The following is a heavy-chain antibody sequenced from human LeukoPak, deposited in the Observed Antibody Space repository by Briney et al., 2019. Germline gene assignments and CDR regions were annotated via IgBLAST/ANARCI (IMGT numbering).Heavy chain of an antibody. CDR2: VSGSSXYI. CDR1: GFTFTXXX. Sequence: GGSLRLSXAASGFTFTXXXXXXXRQAPGXXXXXXXXVSGSSXYIYYADSVKGRFTISRDNAKNSLYLQMNSLRAEDTAVYYCARDDGSSWPATFDYWGQGTLVTVSS. CDR3: ARDDGSSWPATFDY. V-gene: IGHV3-21*01. D-gene: IGHD6-13*01. J-gene: IGHJ4*02.